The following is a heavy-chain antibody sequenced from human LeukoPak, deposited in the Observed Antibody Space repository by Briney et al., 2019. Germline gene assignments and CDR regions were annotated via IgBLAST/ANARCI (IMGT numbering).Heavy chain of an antibody. CDR2: IGTAGDT. CDR1: GFTFSSYD. CDR3: ARADSGGGIEN. D-gene: IGHD3-22*01. V-gene: IGHV3-13*01. J-gene: IGHJ4*02. Sequence: PGGSLRLSCAASGFTFSSYDMHWVRQATGKGLEWVSAIGTAGDTYYPGSVKGRFTISRENAKNSLYLQMNSLRAGDTAVYYCARADSGGGIENWGQGTLVTVSS.